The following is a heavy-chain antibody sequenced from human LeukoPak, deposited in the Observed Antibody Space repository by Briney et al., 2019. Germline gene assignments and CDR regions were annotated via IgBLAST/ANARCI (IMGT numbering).Heavy chain of an antibody. CDR3: ARDKSGQYNWFDP. V-gene: IGHV1-2*02. J-gene: IGHJ5*02. CDR1: EYTFIGYY. D-gene: IGHD3-3*01. Sequence: ASVKVSCKASEYTFIGYYMHWVRQAPGQGLEWMGWINPHSGDTNYAQKFQDRVTLTRDTSISTAYMELSRLRSDDTAVYYCARDKSGQYNWFDPWGQGTLVTVSS. CDR2: INPHSGDT.